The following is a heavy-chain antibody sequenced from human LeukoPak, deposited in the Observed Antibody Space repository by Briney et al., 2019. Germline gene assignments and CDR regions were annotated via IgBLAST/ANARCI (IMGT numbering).Heavy chain of an antibody. D-gene: IGHD3-22*01. CDR2: ISTDNSYR. J-gene: IGHJ3*02. V-gene: IGHV3-21*06. Sequence: GGSLRLSCAASGFSLSSYSMNWIRQAPGKGLEWVSSISTDNSYRHYAGSVKGRFTISSDNPKNSLYLQMNTLRAEDTAVYYCARAVITPGAFDIWGQGTMVTVSS. CDR1: GFSLSSYS. CDR3: ARAVITPGAFDI.